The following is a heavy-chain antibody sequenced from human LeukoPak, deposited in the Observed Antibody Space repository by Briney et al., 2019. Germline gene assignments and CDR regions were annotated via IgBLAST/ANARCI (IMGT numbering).Heavy chain of an antibody. CDR1: GFTFSSYE. V-gene: IGHV3-48*03. CDR2: ISSSGSPI. J-gene: IGHJ5*02. CDR3: ARGYDSTGSYVNWFDP. D-gene: IGHD3-22*01. Sequence: PGGSLRLSCVASGFTFSSYEMNWVRQAPGKGLEWVSYISSSGSPIYYADSVKGRFTISRDNAKNSLYLQMNSLRAEDTAVYYCARGYDSTGSYVNWFDPWGQGTLVTVSS.